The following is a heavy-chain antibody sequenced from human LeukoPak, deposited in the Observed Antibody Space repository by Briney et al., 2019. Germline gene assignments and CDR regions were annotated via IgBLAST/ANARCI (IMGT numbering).Heavy chain of an antibody. CDR1: GFTLQDYW. CDR2: INYDGSAK. CDR3: SRGDPDY. J-gene: IGHJ4*02. V-gene: IGHV3-7*01. Sequence: GGSLRLSCAGSGFTLQDYWMNWVRQAPGKGLEWVANINYDGSAKYYVDSVEGRFTISRDNAKTSLYLHMNSLTVEDTAVYYCSRGDPDYWGQGTLVTVSS.